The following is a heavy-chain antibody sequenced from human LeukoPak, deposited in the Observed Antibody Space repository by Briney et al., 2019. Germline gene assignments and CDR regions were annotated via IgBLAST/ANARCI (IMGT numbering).Heavy chain of an antibody. CDR3: ARAPYYYDSSGYYLHPDFDY. V-gene: IGHV1-18*01. CDR2: ISAYNGNT. J-gene: IGHJ4*02. Sequence: ASVKVSCKASGYTFTSYGISWVRRAPGQGLEWRGWISAYNGNTNYAQKLQGRVTMTTDTSTSTAYMELRSLRSDDTAVYYCARAPYYYDSSGYYLHPDFDYWGQGTLVTVSS. CDR1: GYTFTSYG. D-gene: IGHD3-22*01.